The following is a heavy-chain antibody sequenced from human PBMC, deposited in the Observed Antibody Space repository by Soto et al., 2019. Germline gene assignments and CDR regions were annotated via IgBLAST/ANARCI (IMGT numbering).Heavy chain of an antibody. CDR1: GGSLNSEHYH. V-gene: IGHV4-30-4*01. CDR3: VREDDGGDRDYYGLDV. D-gene: IGHD2-21*02. Sequence: QIQLQESGPGLVRPSQTLSVTCTVSGGSLNSEHYHWTWIRQAPGKGLEWIGYIHYTGSVRYNPSLQSRITMSVDTSKNLFSLNLSSVTAADTAVYFCVREDDGGDRDYYGLDVWGQGTMVTVSS. J-gene: IGHJ6*02. CDR2: IHYTGSV.